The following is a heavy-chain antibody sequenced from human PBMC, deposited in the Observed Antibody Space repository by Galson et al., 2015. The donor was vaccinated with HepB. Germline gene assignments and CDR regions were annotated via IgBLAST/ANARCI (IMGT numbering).Heavy chain of an antibody. J-gene: IGHJ2*01. V-gene: IGHV1-69*08. CDR1: GGTFSSYT. CDR3: ARDSDRGVWYVDL. Sequence: SVKVSCKASGGTFSSYTISWVRQAPGQELEWMGRIITNLGNANYAQKFKGRVTITADKSTSTAYMELSSLRSEDTAVYYCARDSDRGVWYVDLWGRGTLVTVSS. CDR2: IITNLGNA. D-gene: IGHD1-14*01.